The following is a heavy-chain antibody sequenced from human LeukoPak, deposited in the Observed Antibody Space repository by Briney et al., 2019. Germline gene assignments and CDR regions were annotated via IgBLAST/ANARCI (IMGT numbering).Heavy chain of an antibody. V-gene: IGHV4-34*01. D-gene: IGHD3-10*01. J-gene: IGHJ4*02. CDR1: GGSFSGYY. CDR3: ARDDRFGELIDY. CDR2: INHSGST. Sequence: SETLSLTCAVYGGSFSGYYWSWIRQPPGKGLEWIGEINHSGSTNYNPSLKSRVTISVDTSKNQFSLKLSSVTAADTAVYYCARDDRFGELIDYWGQGTLVTVSS.